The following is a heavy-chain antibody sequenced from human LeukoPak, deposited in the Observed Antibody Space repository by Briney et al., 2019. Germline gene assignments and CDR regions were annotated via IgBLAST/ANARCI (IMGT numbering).Heavy chain of an antibody. V-gene: IGHV1-18*01. CDR3: ASYGIVGATSSRQNDPWTYYFDY. J-gene: IGHJ4*02. D-gene: IGHD1-26*01. CDR1: GYTFTSYG. Sequence: GASVKVSCKASGYTFTSYGISWVRQAPGQGLEWMGWISAYNGNTNYAQKLQGRVTMTTDTSTSTAYMELRSLRSDDTALYYCASYGIVGATSSRQNDPWTYYFDYWGQGTLVTVSS. CDR2: ISAYNGNT.